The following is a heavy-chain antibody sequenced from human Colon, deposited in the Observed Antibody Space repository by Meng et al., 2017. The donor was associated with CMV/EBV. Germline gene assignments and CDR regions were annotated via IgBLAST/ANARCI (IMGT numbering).Heavy chain of an antibody. D-gene: IGHD3-3*01. V-gene: IGHV3-11*04. Sequence: GGSLRLSCAASGFTFSDYYMSWIRQAPGKGLEWVSYISSSGSTIYYADSVKGRFTISRDNSKNTLYLQMNSLRSDDTAVYYCARPLGVASAGAFHVWGQGTMVTVSS. J-gene: IGHJ3*01. CDR2: ISSSGSTI. CDR1: GFTFSDYY. CDR3: ARPLGVASAGAFHV.